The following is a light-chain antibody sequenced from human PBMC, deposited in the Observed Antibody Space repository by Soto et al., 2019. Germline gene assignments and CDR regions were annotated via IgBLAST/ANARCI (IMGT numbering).Light chain of an antibody. J-gene: IGKJ1*01. CDR1: QTISSW. CDR3: QQYYSPLWT. V-gene: IGKV1-5*03. CDR2: KAS. Sequence: DIQMTQSPSTLSGSVGDRVTISCGASQTISSWLAWYQQKPGKAPKLLIYKASTLKSGVPSRFSGSGSGTDFTLTISSLQAEDVAVYYCQQYYSPLWTFGQGTKVDI.